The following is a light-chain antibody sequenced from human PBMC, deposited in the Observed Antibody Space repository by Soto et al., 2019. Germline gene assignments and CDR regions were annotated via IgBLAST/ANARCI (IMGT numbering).Light chain of an antibody. CDR1: SSNIGNNY. Sequence: QSVLTQSPSVSAAPGQTVTISCSGSSSNIGNNYVSWYQQLPGTAPKLLIYDNNKRPSGIPDRFSGSKSCTSGTLDITGLQTGDEADYYCATWDGSLPGEVFGGGTKLTVL. CDR2: DNN. V-gene: IGLV1-51*01. J-gene: IGLJ2*01. CDR3: ATWDGSLPGEV.